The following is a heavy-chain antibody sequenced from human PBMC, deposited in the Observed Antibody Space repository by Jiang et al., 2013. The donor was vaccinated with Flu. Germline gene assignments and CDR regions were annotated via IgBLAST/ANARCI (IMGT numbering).Heavy chain of an antibody. Sequence: GPGLVKPSETPSLTCTVSGGSISSSSYYWGWIRQPPGKGLEWIGSIYYSGSTYYNPSLKSRVTISVDTSKNQFSLKLSSVTAADTAVYYCARLPGGTWYYLDILTGTDAFDIWGQGTMVTVSS. CDR1: GGSISSSSYY. D-gene: IGHD3-9*01. J-gene: IGHJ3*02. CDR3: ARLPGGTWYYLDILTGTDAFDI. CDR2: IYYSGST. V-gene: IGHV4-39*01.